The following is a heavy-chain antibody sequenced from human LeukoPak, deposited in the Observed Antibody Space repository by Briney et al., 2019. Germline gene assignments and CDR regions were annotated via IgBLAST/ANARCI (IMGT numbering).Heavy chain of an antibody. Sequence: GGSLRLSCAASGFTFSSHDMHWVRQAPGKGLEWVAIISYDGGKKDYADSVKGRFTISRDNSKNTLYLQMNSLRAEDTAVYYCAKEGDYYDSSGYSFFDYWGQGTLVTVSS. CDR3: AKEGDYYDSSGYSFFDY. D-gene: IGHD3-22*01. CDR2: ISYDGGKK. CDR1: GFTFSSHD. V-gene: IGHV3-30*18. J-gene: IGHJ4*02.